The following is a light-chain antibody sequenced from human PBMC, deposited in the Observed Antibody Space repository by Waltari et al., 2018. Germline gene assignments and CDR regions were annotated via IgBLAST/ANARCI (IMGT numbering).Light chain of an antibody. J-gene: IGKJ4*01. CDR3: QQRSNWPLI. V-gene: IGKV3-11*01. CDR1: QSVSSY. Sequence: IVLTQSPATLSLSPGERATLSCRASQSVSSYLAWYQQKPGQAPRLLIYDAFNRATGIPARLSGSGSGTDFTLTISSLEPEDFAVYYCQQRSNWPLIFGGGTKVEIK. CDR2: DAF.